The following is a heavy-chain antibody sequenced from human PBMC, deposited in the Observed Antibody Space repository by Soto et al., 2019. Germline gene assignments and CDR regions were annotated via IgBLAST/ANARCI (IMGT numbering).Heavy chain of an antibody. D-gene: IGHD3-22*01. CDR2: NIPIFGTA. CDR3: ARGGVYYYDSSGYGWFDP. CDR1: GGTFSSYA. V-gene: IGHV1-69*12. J-gene: IGHJ5*02. Sequence: QVQLVQSGAEVKKPGSSVKVSCKASGGTFSSYAISWVRQAPGQGLEWMGGNIPIFGTANYAQKFQGRVTITADESTSTAYMELSSLRSEDTAVYYCARGGVYYYDSSGYGWFDPWGQGTLVTVSS.